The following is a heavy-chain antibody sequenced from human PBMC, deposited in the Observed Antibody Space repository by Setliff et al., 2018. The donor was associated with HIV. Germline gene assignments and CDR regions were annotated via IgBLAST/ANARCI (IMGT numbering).Heavy chain of an antibody. V-gene: IGHV1-2*02. J-gene: IGHJ4*02. CDR2: INPNNGGT. D-gene: IGHD3-10*01. CDR1: GYSFSGYY. Sequence: ASVKVSCKASGYSFSGYYMHWVRQAPGQGLEWMGWINPNNGGTSYAQKFQGRVTMNRDTSISTAYMELNSLSSEDTAVYYCARGESTEDYGSGSYGPTFPPPLIYWGQGTLVTVSS. CDR3: ARGESTEDYGSGSYGPTFPPPLIY.